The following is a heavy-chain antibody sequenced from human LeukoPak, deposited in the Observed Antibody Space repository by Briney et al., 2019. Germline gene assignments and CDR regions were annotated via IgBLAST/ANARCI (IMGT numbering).Heavy chain of an antibody. CDR2: ISYGGSNK. CDR3: ARGPSEGWSGYYLGNYYYYYMDV. D-gene: IGHD3-3*01. Sequence: GRSLRPSCAASGFTFSSYAMHWVRQAPGKGLEWVAVISYGGSNKYYADSVKGRFTISRDNSKNTLYLQMNSLRAEDTAVYYCARGPSEGWSGYYLGNYYYYYMDVWGKGTTVTVSS. CDR1: GFTFSSYA. V-gene: IGHV3-30-3*01. J-gene: IGHJ6*03.